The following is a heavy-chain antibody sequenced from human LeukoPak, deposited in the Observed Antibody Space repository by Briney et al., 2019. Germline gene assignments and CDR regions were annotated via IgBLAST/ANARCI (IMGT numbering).Heavy chain of an antibody. CDR2: INTNTGNP. D-gene: IGHD3-9*01. CDR3: AREPWYYDILTGYREYWFDP. J-gene: IGHJ5*02. V-gene: IGHV7-4-1*02. Sequence: ASVKVSCKASGYTFTSYGISWVRQAPGQGLEWMGWINTNTGNPTYAQGFTGRFVFSLDTSVSTAYLQISSLKAEDTAVYYCAREPWYYDILTGYREYWFDPWGQGTLVTVSS. CDR1: GYTFTSYG.